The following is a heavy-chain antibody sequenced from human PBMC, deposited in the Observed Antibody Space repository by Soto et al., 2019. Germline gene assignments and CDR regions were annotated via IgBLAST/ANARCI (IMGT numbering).Heavy chain of an antibody. V-gene: IGHV3-23*01. CDR3: AKGLLLLWFGEFDY. D-gene: IGHD3-10*01. J-gene: IGHJ4*02. CDR1: GFTFSSYA. CDR2: ISGSGGST. Sequence: EVQLLESGGGLVQPGGSLRLSCAASGFTFSSYAMSWVRQAPGKGLEWVSAISGSGGSTYYADSVKGRFTISRDNSKNTRYLEMNSLRAEDTAVYYCAKGLLLLWFGEFDYWGQGTLVTVSS.